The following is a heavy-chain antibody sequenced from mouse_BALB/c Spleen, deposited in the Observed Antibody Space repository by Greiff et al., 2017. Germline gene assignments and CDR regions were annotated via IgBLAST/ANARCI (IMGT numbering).Heavy chain of an antibody. Sequence: EVQLVESGGGLVKPGGSLKLSCAASGFTFSSYAMSWVRQSPEKRLEWVAEISSGGSYTYYPDTVTGRFTISRDNAKNTLYLEMVSLRSEDTAMYYCARSLIGGAMDYWGQGTSVTVSS. CDR2: ISSGGSYT. D-gene: IGHD1-1*01. V-gene: IGHV5-9-4*01. CDR1: GFTFSSYA. CDR3: ARSLIGGAMDY. J-gene: IGHJ4*01.